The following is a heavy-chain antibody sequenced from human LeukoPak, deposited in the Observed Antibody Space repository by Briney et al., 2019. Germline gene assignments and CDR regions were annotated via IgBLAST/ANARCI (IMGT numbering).Heavy chain of an antibody. V-gene: IGHV3-30*18. Sequence: PGRSLRLSCAASGFTFSSYGMHWVRQAPGKGLEWVAVISYDGSNKYYADSVKGRFTISRDNSKNTLYLQMNSLRAEDTAVYYCANGDYGGNLEYFQHWGQGTLVTVSS. D-gene: IGHD4-23*01. CDR3: ANGDYGGNLEYFQH. CDR1: GFTFSSYG. CDR2: ISYDGSNK. J-gene: IGHJ1*01.